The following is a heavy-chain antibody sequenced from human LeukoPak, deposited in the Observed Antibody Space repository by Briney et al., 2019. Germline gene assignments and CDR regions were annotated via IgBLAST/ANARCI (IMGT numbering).Heavy chain of an antibody. CDR3: ARGGVIDAFDI. CDR2: IWYDGSDE. Sequence: GGSLRLSCAASGFTFSSYGMHWVRQAPGKGLEWVAVIWYDGSDEYYGDSVKGRFTISRDNPKNTLYLQMNSLRAEDTAVYYCARGGVIDAFDIWGQGTVVTVSS. V-gene: IGHV3-33*01. D-gene: IGHD3-10*01. J-gene: IGHJ3*02. CDR1: GFTFSSYG.